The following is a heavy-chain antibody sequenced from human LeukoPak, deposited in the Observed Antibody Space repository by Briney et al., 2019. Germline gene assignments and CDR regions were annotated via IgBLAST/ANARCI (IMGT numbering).Heavy chain of an antibody. CDR2: IRNDGSNH. Sequence: GGSLRLSCAASGFTFSHHGMHWVRQAPGKGLEWVAFIRNDGSNHYYADSVKGRFTISRDNSKNTLYLQMNSLRAEDTAVYYCARAGSSSWFLTASFDYWGQGTLVTVSS. J-gene: IGHJ4*02. D-gene: IGHD6-13*01. V-gene: IGHV3-30*02. CDR1: GFTFSHHG. CDR3: ARAGSSSWFLTASFDY.